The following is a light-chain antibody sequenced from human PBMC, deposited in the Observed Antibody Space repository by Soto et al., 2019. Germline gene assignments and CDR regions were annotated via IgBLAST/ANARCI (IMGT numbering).Light chain of an antibody. Sequence: QSVLTQPASVSGSPGQSITISCTGTSSDVGSYNLVSWYQHHPGKAPKLMIYEVTKRPSGVSTRFSGSKSGNTASLTISGLQAEDEGDYYCCSCADSSTLVFGGGTKVTVL. V-gene: IGLV2-23*02. CDR3: CSCADSSTLV. J-gene: IGLJ3*02. CDR2: EVT. CDR1: SSDVGSYNL.